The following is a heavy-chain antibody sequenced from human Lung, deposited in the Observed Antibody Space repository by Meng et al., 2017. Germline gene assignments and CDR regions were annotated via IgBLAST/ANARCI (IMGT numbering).Heavy chain of an antibody. V-gene: IGHV4-4*03. J-gene: IGHJ4*02. CDR3: ARRGLWLDPQNFDY. CDR1: GGPISSSNW. D-gene: IGHD6-19*01. Sequence: QRQASGRGMESPRGPLPLHCAFSGGPISSSNWWSWVRQPPGKGLEWIGEIYHSGSTNYNPSLKSRVTISVDKSKNQFSLKLSSVTAADTAVYYCARRGLWLDPQNFDYWGQGTLVTVSS. CDR2: IYHSGST.